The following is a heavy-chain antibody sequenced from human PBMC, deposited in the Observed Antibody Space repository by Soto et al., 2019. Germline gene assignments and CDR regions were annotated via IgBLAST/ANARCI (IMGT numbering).Heavy chain of an antibody. D-gene: IGHD2-15*01. CDR3: ARTLDYGGSAGTNGFDP. CDR2: IYHRGTS. V-gene: IGHV4-30-2*01. Sequence: QLQLQESGSGLVKPSETLSLTCTVSGDSISSGAYSWSWIRLPPGKRLEWIGYIYHRGTSHYNPSRKSRVTMSVDRSRNQFSLNLRSVTAADTAVYYCARTLDYGGSAGTNGFDPWGQGTLVTVSS. J-gene: IGHJ5*02. CDR1: GDSISSGAYS.